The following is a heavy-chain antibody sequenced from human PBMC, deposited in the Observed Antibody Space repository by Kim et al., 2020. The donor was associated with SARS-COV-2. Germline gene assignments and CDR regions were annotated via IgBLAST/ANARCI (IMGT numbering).Heavy chain of an antibody. CDR1: GFTFSSYS. V-gene: IGHV3-21*01. Sequence: GGSLRLSCAASGFTFSSYSMNWVRQAPGKGLEWVSSISSSSSYIYYADSVKGRFTISRDNAKNSLYLQMNSLRAEDTAVYYCARVPLDIVVVPAAMSPYYYYGMGVWGPGTTVTVSS. CDR3: ARVPLDIVVVPAAMSPYYYYGMGV. J-gene: IGHJ6*02. D-gene: IGHD2-2*01. CDR2: ISSSSSYI.